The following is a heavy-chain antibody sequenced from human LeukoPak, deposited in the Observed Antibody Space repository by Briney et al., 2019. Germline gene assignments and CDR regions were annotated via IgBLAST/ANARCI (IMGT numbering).Heavy chain of an antibody. CDR2: IKQDGSEK. V-gene: IGHV3-7*01. CDR3: ARPLDIRRGNYGDHLDY. J-gene: IGHJ4*02. Sequence: PSGGSLRLSCAASGFTFSSYWMNWVRQAPGKGLEWVANIKQDGSEKYYVDSVKGRFTISRDNAKNSLYLQMNSLRAEDTAVYYCARPLDIRRGNYGDHLDYWGQGTLVTVSS. CDR1: GFTFSSYW. D-gene: IGHD4-17*01.